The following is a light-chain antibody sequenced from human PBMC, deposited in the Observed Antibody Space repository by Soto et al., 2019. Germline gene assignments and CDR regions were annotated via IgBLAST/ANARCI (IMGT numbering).Light chain of an antibody. CDR2: DAP. CDR3: QQYGSSPLT. CDR1: QSVSSSY. Sequence: EIVLTQSPCTLSLSPGERATLSCRASQSVSSSYLAWYQQKPGQAPRLLIYDAPSRATGIPDRFSGGGSGTDFTLTISRLEPEDFAVYYCQQYGSSPLTFGGGTKVDI. V-gene: IGKV3-20*01. J-gene: IGKJ4*01.